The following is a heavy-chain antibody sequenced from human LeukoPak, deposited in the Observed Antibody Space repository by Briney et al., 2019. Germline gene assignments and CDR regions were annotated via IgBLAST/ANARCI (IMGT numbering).Heavy chain of an antibody. CDR2: INHSGST. CDR3: ARGVFGY. Sequence: KPSETLSLTCAVYGGPFSGYYWSWIRQPPGKGLEWIGEINHSGSTNYNPSLKSRVTISVDTSKNQFSLKRSSVTAADTAVYYCARGVFGYWGQGTLVTVSS. CDR1: GGPFSGYY. J-gene: IGHJ4*02. V-gene: IGHV4-34*01.